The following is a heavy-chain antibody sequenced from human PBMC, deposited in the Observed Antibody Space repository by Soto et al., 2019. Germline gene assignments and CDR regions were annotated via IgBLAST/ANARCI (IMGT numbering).Heavy chain of an antibody. CDR2: INPSGGST. CDR1: GYTFTSYY. D-gene: IGHD2-15*01. V-gene: IGHV1-46*01. Sequence: ASVKVSCKASGYTFTSYYMHWVRQAPGQGLEWMGIINPSGGSTSYAQKFQGRVTMTRDTSTSTVYMELSSLGSEDTAVYYCAREPCSGGSCYEAGHYYYYYGMDVWGQGTTVTVSS. J-gene: IGHJ6*02. CDR3: AREPCSGGSCYEAGHYYYYYGMDV.